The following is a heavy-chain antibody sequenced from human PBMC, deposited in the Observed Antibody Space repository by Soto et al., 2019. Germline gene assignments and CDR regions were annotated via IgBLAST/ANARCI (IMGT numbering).Heavy chain of an antibody. CDR3: ARKVGQWLGGYNWFDP. D-gene: IGHD6-19*01. V-gene: IGHV4-34*01. CDR1: GGSFSGYY. J-gene: IGHJ5*02. Sequence: QVQLQQWGAGLLKPSETLSLTCAVYGGSFSGYYWSWIRQPPGKGLEWIGEIKYSGSTNYNPSLKSRVTISVDTSKNQCSLKLSSVTAADTAVYYCARKVGQWLGGYNWFDPWGQGTLVTVSS. CDR2: IKYSGST.